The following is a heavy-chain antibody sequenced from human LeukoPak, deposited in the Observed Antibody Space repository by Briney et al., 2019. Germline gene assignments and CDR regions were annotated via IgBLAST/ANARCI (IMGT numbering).Heavy chain of an antibody. J-gene: IGHJ3*02. Sequence: ESLRPSCAVSGFTVSSHYTRWVRQAAGRVLEWVSAIYSGGRTGYADSVKGQFSVSRDNSKTTLYLQMDSLRVEDRAMYYWARGRESVRSAFDIWSQATKVTVSS. V-gene: IGHV3-53*01. CDR3: ARGRESVRSAFDI. CDR1: GFTVSSHY. D-gene: IGHD3-10*01. CDR2: IYSGGRT.